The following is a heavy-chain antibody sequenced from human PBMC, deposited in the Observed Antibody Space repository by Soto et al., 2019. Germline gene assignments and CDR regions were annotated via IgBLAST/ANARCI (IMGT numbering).Heavy chain of an antibody. J-gene: IGHJ6*03. D-gene: IGHD2-2*01. Sequence: PGRSLRLSCAASGFTFSNHGMHWVRQAQGKGLEWVAVIWYDGSNKYYADSVKGRFTISRDNSKNTLYLQMNSLRAEDTAVYYCARGYCSSTSCYRYYYYYMDVWGKGTTVTVSS. CDR1: GFTFSNHG. CDR3: ARGYCSSTSCYRYYYYYMDV. CDR2: IWYDGSNK. V-gene: IGHV3-33*01.